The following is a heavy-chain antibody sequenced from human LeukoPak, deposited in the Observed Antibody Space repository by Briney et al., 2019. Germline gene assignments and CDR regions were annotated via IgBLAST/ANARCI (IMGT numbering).Heavy chain of an antibody. Sequence: QTGGSLRLSCAASGFTVSSNYMSWVRQAPGKGLEWVANIKQDGSKKSYVDSVKGRFTISRDNAKNSLYLQMNSLRAEDTAIYYCTRVGYIDEGIDYWGQGTLVTVSS. CDR3: TRVGYIDEGIDY. CDR1: GFTVSSNY. D-gene: IGHD5-24*01. CDR2: IKQDGSKK. V-gene: IGHV3-7*04. J-gene: IGHJ4*02.